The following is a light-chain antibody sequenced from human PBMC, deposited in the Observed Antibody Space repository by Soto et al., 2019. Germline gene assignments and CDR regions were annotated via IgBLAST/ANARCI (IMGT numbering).Light chain of an antibody. CDR2: VVT. Sequence: QSVLTQPASVSGSPGQSITISCTGTSSDIGAYNYVSWYQQYPGKAPKLMIYVVTNRPSGVSNRFSGSKTGNTASLTISGLQAEDEADYYCFSHRSRDAHVVGSWTNVTVL. CDR1: SSDIGAYNY. V-gene: IGLV2-14*01. J-gene: IGLJ1*01. CDR3: FSHRSRDAHV.